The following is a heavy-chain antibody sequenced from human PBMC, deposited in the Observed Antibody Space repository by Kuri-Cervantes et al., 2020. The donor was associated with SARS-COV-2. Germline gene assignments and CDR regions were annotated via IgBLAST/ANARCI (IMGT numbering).Heavy chain of an antibody. D-gene: IGHD1-26*01. Sequence: SVKVSCKASGYTFTSYDINWVRQATGQGLEWMGGIIPVFGTANYAQKFQGRVTITADESTSTAYMELSSLRSEDTAMYYCARHPHVRGSYGYYGMDVWGQGTTVTVSS. CDR2: IIPVFGTA. CDR3: ARHPHVRGSYGYYGMDV. V-gene: IGHV1-69*13. CDR1: GYTFTSYD. J-gene: IGHJ6*02.